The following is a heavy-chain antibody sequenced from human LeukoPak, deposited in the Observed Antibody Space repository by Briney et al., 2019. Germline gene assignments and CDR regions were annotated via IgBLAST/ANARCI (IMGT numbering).Heavy chain of an antibody. CDR2: ISYDGSNK. D-gene: IGHD1-26*01. CDR1: GFTFSSYG. J-gene: IGHJ4*02. CDR3: AKDREEEYYFDY. V-gene: IGHV3-30*18. Sequence: GGSLRLSCAASGFTFSSYGMHWVRQAPGKGLEWVAVISYDGSNKYYADSVKGRFTITRDNSKNTLYLQMNSLRAEDTAVYYCAKDREEEYYFDYWGQGTLVTVSS.